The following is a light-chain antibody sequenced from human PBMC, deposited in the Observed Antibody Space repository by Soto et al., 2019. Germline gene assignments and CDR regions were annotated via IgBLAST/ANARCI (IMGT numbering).Light chain of an antibody. Sequence: QSVLTQPPPVSAAPGQKVTISCSGSSSNIGNNYVSWYQQLPGTAPKLLIYENNKRPSGIPDRFSGSKSGTSATLGITGFQTGDEADYYCGTWDSSLSAYVFGTGTKVTVL. CDR2: ENN. CDR3: GTWDSSLSAYV. V-gene: IGLV1-51*02. J-gene: IGLJ1*01. CDR1: SSNIGNNY.